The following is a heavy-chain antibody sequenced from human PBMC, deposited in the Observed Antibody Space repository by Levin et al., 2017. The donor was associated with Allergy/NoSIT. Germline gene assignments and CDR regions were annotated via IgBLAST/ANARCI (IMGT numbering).Heavy chain of an antibody. CDR2: ISAYNGNT. D-gene: IGHD2-15*01. Sequence: ASVKVSCKASGYTFTSYGISWVRQAPGQGLEWMGWISAYNGNTNYAQKLQGRVTMTTDTSTSTAYMELRSLRSDDTAVYYCARDPRGYCSGGSCYSYYDYYGMDVWGQGTTVTVSS. CDR1: GYTFTSYG. J-gene: IGHJ6*02. CDR3: ARDPRGYCSGGSCYSYYDYYGMDV. V-gene: IGHV1-18*01.